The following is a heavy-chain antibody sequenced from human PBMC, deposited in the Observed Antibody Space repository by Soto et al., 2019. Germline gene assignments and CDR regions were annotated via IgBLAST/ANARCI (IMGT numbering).Heavy chain of an antibody. CDR1: GFTFSNYA. D-gene: IGHD2-2*01. CDR3: AKYGVLPAGRSGYPTP. J-gene: IGHJ5*02. V-gene: IGHV3-23*01. CDR2: ITAGGGHT. Sequence: GGSLRLSCAASGFTFSNYAMSWVRQSPGKGLEWVSAITAGGGHTYYADSVKGRFTMSGDNSRNTLSLQMSGLRAEDTAIYYCAKYGVLPAGRSGYPTPWGQGTLVTVSS.